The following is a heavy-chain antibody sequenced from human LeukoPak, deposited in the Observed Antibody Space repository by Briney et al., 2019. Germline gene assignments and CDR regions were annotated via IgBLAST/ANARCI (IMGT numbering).Heavy chain of an antibody. D-gene: IGHD2-2*01. V-gene: IGHV3-53*01. CDR1: GFTVSSNY. Sequence: GGSLRLSCAASGFTVSSNYMSWVRQAPGKGLEWVSVIYSGGSTYYADSVKGRFTISRDNSKNTLYLQMNSLRAEDTAVYYCARTLIGYCSSTSCPWYFDYWGQGTLVTVSS. CDR3: ARTLIGYCSSTSCPWYFDY. CDR2: IYSGGST. J-gene: IGHJ4*02.